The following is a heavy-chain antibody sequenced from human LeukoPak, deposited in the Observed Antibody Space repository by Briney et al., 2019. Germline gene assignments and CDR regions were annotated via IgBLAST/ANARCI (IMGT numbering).Heavy chain of an antibody. J-gene: IGHJ4*02. V-gene: IGHV3-11*01. CDR2: VSSTGGDK. D-gene: IGHD3-10*01. CDR1: GVTFEDYY. Sequence: PGGSLRLSCTGSGVTFEDYYLSWIRQAPGKGLEWISYVSSTGGDKFYADPVKGRFTISRDNARNSLYMEMNDLIAEDTAFYYCARGENGSFDHWGQGTLVIVSS. CDR3: ARGENGSFDH.